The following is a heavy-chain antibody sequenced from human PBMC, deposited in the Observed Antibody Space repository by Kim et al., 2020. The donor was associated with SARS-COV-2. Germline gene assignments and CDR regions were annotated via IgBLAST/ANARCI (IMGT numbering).Heavy chain of an antibody. Sequence: GGSLRLSCAASGFTFSSYGMHWVRQAPGKGLEWVAVIWYDGSNKYYADSVKGRFTISRDNSKNTLYLQMNSLRAEDTAVYYCAKDFSAWVSGYSSRAIWGQGTLVTVSS. D-gene: IGHD3-22*01. CDR3: AKDFSAWVSGYSSRAI. CDR1: GFTFSSYG. V-gene: IGHV3-33*06. CDR2: IWYDGSNK. J-gene: IGHJ4*02.